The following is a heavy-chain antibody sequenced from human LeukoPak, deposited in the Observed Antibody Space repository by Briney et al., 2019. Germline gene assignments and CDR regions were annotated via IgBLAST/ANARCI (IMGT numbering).Heavy chain of an antibody. CDR1: GYTFTSYA. V-gene: IGHV1-3*01. Sequence: RASVKVSCKASGYTFTSYAMHWVRQAPGQRLDWMGWINAGNGNTKYSQRFQGRVTITRDTSASTAYMELSSLRSEDTAVYYCARAAVVVPAAYLDYWGQGTLVAVSS. D-gene: IGHD2-2*01. J-gene: IGHJ4*02. CDR3: ARAAVVVPAAYLDY. CDR2: INAGNGNT.